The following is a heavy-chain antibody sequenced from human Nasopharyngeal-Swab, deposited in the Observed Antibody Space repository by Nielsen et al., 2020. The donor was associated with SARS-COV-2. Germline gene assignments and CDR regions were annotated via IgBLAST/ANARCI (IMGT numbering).Heavy chain of an antibody. Sequence: GESLKISCTTSGFTFNTYSMNWVRQAPGKGPEWLSYISSSSGTIYYADPVKGRFTISRDNAKNSLYLQMNSLRDEDTAVYYCARDPNGSYYFRPDAFDIWGQGIMVIVSS. J-gene: IGHJ3*02. CDR2: ISSSSGTI. CDR3: ARDPNGSYYFRPDAFDI. V-gene: IGHV3-48*02. CDR1: GFTFNTYS. D-gene: IGHD1-26*01.